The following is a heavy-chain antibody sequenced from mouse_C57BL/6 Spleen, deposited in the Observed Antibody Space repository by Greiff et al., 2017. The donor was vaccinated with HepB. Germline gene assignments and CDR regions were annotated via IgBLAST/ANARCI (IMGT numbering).Heavy chain of an antibody. CDR3: TSPQLGRYYFDY. D-gene: IGHD4-1*02. V-gene: IGHV1-15*01. J-gene: IGHJ2*01. CDR2: IDPETGGT. CDR1: GYTFTDYE. Sequence: QVQLQQSGAELVRPGASVTLSCKASGYTFTDYEMHWVKQTPVHGLEWIGAIDPETGGTAYNQKFKGKAILTADKSSSTAYMELRSLTSEDSAVYYGTSPQLGRYYFDYWGQGTTLTVSS.